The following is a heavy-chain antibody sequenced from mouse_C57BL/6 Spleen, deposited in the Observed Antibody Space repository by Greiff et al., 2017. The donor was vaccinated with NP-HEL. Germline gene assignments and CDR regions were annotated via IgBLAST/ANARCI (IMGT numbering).Heavy chain of an antibody. D-gene: IGHD4-1*01. Sequence: SGPELVKPGASVKMSCKASGYTFTDYNMHWVKQSPGKSLEWIGNINPNNGGTSYNQKFKGKATLTVNKSSSTAYMERRSLAAEDSAVYYCARRTGVDYWGQGTTLTVSS. CDR1: GYTFTDYN. CDR3: ARRTGVDY. J-gene: IGHJ2*01. CDR2: INPNNGGT. V-gene: IGHV1-22*01.